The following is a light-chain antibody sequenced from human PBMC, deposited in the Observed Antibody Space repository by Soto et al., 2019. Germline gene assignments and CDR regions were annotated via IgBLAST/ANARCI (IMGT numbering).Light chain of an antibody. Sequence: DIVMTQSPLSLPVTPGEPASISCRSSQSLLHSNGYNYLDWYLQKPGQSPQLLIYLGSNRASGVPDRFIGSGSGTDFTLKISRVEAEDVGVYYCMQALQTHTFGQGTRLE. CDR1: QSLLHSNGYNY. CDR3: MQALQTHT. CDR2: LGS. V-gene: IGKV2-28*01. J-gene: IGKJ5*01.